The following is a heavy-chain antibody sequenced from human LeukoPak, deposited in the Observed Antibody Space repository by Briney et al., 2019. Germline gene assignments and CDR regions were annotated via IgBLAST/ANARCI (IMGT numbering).Heavy chain of an antibody. J-gene: IGHJ4*02. V-gene: IGHV4-4*07. CDR1: GGSISSYY. D-gene: IGHD3-16*01. CDR3: ARLGVMTGYYFDY. Sequence: SETLSLTCPVSGGSISSYYWSWIRPPAGKGLEWIGRIYTSGSTNYNPSLKSRVTMSVDTSKNQFSLKLSSVTAADTAVYYCARLGVMTGYYFDYWGQGTLVTVSS. CDR2: IYTSGST.